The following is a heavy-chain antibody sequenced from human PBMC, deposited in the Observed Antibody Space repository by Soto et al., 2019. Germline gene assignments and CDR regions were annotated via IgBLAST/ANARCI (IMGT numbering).Heavy chain of an antibody. CDR3: AHAYGGTSWPNDAFDV. CDR2: IYWDDDK. J-gene: IGHJ3*01. D-gene: IGHD2-2*01. CDR1: GFSLSANGVG. Sequence: QITLKESGPTLVKPTQTLTLTCTFSGFSLSANGVGVAWIRQPPGQALEWLALIYWDDDKRHRTSLRSRLTITKDTSKNQVVLTMTNMDPVDTGTYYCAHAYGGTSWPNDAFDVWGQGTVVTVSS. V-gene: IGHV2-5*02.